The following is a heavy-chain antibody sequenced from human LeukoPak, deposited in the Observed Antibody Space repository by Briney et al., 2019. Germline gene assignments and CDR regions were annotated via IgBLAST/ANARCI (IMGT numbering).Heavy chain of an antibody. CDR2: MNPNSGNT. D-gene: IGHD4-11*01. Sequence: GASVKVSCKASGYTFTSYDINWVRQATGQGLEWMGWMNPNSGNTGYAQKFQGRVTMTRNTSISTAYMELSSLRSEDTAVYYCARRRRGDYSTAFDIWGQGTMVTVSS. V-gene: IGHV1-8*01. CDR1: GYTFTSYD. J-gene: IGHJ3*02. CDR3: ARRRRGDYSTAFDI.